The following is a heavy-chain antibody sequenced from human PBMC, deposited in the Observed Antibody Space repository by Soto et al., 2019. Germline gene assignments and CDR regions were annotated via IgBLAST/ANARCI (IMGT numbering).Heavy chain of an antibody. J-gene: IGHJ4*02. Sequence: PSETLSLTCAVYGGSFSGYYWSWIRQPPGKGLEWIGEINHSGSTNYNPSLKSRVTISVDTSKNQFSLKLSSVTAADTAVYYCASRDYYDSSGYYRLDYWGQGTLVTVSS. CDR2: INHSGST. CDR1: GGSFSGYY. CDR3: ASRDYYDSSGYYRLDY. D-gene: IGHD3-22*01. V-gene: IGHV4-34*01.